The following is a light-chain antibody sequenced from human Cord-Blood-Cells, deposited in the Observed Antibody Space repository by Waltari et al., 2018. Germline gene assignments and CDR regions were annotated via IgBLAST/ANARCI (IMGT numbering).Light chain of an antibody. Sequence: IVLTQSPATLSLSPGERATLSCRASQSVRSYLAWYQQKPGQAPRLLIYEASNRATGIPARFSGSGSGTDFTLTIGSLEPEDFAVYYCQQRSNWPPLTFGGGTKVEIK. CDR1: QSVRSY. V-gene: IGKV3-11*01. CDR2: EAS. CDR3: QQRSNWPPLT. J-gene: IGKJ4*01.